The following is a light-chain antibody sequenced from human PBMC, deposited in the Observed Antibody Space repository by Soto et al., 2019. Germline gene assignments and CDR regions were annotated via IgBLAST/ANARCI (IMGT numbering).Light chain of an antibody. J-gene: IGKJ5*01. V-gene: IGKV3-20*01. CDR1: ESLGNDY. CDR2: GAT. Sequence: EIVLTKCPGTLSLSPGEGSTLSGRASESLGNDYLAWYKQKPGQSPRLLFSGATSMASGIPDRFSGSGSGTDFTLTISRVEPEDFGVYFCQQYGRLPITFGQGTRLESK. CDR3: QQYGRLPIT.